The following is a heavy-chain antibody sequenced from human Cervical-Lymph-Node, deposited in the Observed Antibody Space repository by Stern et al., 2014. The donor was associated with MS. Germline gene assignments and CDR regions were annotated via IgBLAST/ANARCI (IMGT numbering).Heavy chain of an antibody. V-gene: IGHV3-9*01. CDR3: AKDGYDSSGYWYNWFDP. CDR2: ISWNSGSI. CDR1: GFTFDDYA. J-gene: IGHJ5*02. Sequence: QLVESGGGLVKPGRSLRLSCAASGFTFDDYAMPWVRQAPGKGLEWVSGISWNSGSIGYADSVKGRFTISRDNAKNSLYLQMNSLRAEDTALYYCAKDGYDSSGYWYNWFDPWGQGTLVTVSS. D-gene: IGHD3-22*01.